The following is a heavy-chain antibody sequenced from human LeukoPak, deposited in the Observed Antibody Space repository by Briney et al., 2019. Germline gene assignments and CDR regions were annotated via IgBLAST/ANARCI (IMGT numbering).Heavy chain of an antibody. CDR2: INSDGSST. Sequence: PGGSLRLSCAASGFTFSSYWMHWVRQAPGKGLVWVSRINSDGSSTSYAGSMKGRFTISRDNAKNTLYLQMNSLRAEDTAVYYCARVVEWFPGKVDAFDIWGQGTMVTVSS. D-gene: IGHD3-3*01. J-gene: IGHJ3*02. CDR1: GFTFSSYW. CDR3: ARVVEWFPGKVDAFDI. V-gene: IGHV3-74*01.